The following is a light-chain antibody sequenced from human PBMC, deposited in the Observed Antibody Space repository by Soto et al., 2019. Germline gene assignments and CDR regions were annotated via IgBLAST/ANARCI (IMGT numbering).Light chain of an antibody. CDR1: QDITNY. Sequence: DIKMTQSPSSLSASVGDRVTITCQASQDITNYLNWYQQKPGKAPKILIYDASVLEAGVPSRFSGGGSGTHFTLTISSLQAEDVATYYCLQFDSLPLTFGGGTKVEI. CDR2: DAS. CDR3: LQFDSLPLT. V-gene: IGKV1-33*01. J-gene: IGKJ4*01.